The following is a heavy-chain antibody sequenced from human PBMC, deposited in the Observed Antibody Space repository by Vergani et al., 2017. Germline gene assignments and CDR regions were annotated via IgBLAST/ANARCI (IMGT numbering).Heavy chain of an antibody. V-gene: IGHV3-9*01. J-gene: IGHJ4*02. CDR2: ISWNSGSI. CDR1: GFTFDDYA. Sequence: EVQLVESGGGLVQPGRSLRLSCAASGFTFDDYAMHWVRQAPGKGLEWVSGISWNSGSIGYADSVKGRFTISRDNATNSLYLQMNSLSAEDTALYYCAKDIFPSHVPKSVAECETFDYWGQGTLVTVSS. D-gene: IGHD2-21*01. CDR3: AKDIFPSHVPKSVAECETFDY.